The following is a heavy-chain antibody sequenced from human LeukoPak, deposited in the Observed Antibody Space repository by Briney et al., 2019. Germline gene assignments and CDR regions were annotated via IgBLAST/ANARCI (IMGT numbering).Heavy chain of an antibody. CDR1: GFNINSHW. CDR3: SAGLTY. Sequence: PGGSLRLSCAASGFNINSHWMSWVRQAPGNGLEWVANIRPDGSDKYYVDSVKGRFTISRDNAKNSLYLQMNSLRAEDTAVYYCSAGLTYWGQGILVTVSS. V-gene: IGHV3-7*01. D-gene: IGHD2-21*01. CDR2: IRPDGSDK. J-gene: IGHJ4*02.